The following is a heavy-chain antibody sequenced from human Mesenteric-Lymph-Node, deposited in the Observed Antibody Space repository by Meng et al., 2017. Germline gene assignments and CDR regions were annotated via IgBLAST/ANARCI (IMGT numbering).Heavy chain of an antibody. CDR3: ARGGYYSFDY. CDR1: GGSISSVYW. Sequence: QVQLQDAGQGLVKPSETLPLPCAVSGGSISSVYWWTWVRQSPGKGLEWIGEIYHSGSTNYNPSLKSRVTISVDKSKNQFSLKLTSVTAADTAVYYCARGGYYSFDYWGQGTLVTVSS. J-gene: IGHJ4*02. CDR2: IYHSGST. V-gene: IGHV4-4*02. D-gene: IGHD5-18*01.